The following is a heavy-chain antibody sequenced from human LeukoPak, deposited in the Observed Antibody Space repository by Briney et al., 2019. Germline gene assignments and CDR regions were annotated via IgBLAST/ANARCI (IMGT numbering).Heavy chain of an antibody. CDR1: GFTFSSYA. J-gene: IGHJ4*02. CDR3: ARIGSGVRGSYTFDA. D-gene: IGHD1-26*01. Sequence: GGSLRLSCAASGFTFSSYAMSWVRQAPGKGLEWVSAISGSGGSTYYADSVKGRFTISRDNSKNTLYLQMNSLKTEDTAVYYCARIGSGVRGSYTFDAWGQGTLVTVSS. V-gene: IGHV3-23*01. CDR2: ISGSGGST.